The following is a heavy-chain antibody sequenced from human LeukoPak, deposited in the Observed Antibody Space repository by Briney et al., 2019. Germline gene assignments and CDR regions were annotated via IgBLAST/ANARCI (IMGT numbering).Heavy chain of an antibody. CDR1: GDSINSGDYY. Sequence: PSQTLSLTCTVSGDSINSGDYYWFWIRQPAGKGLEWIGRIYTGGSTNYNPSLKSRVTLSIDTSKNQFSLKLSSVTAADTAVYYCAREYIPTIVVPAATSNYWYFDLWGRGTLVTVSS. CDR3: AREYIPTIVVPAATSNYWYFDL. V-gene: IGHV4-61*02. D-gene: IGHD2-2*01. J-gene: IGHJ2*01. CDR2: IYTGGST.